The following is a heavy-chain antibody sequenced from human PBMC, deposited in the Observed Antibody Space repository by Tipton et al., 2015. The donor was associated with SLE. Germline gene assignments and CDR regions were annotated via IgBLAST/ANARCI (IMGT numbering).Heavy chain of an antibody. Sequence: TLSLTCTVSGGSISSSSYYWGWIRQPPGKGLEWIGSIYYSGSTYYNPSLKSRVTMSVDTSKNQVSLKLSSVTAADTAIYYCARGNQHSGYDGFDYWGQGTLVTVSS. CDR1: GGSISSSSYY. D-gene: IGHD5-12*01. J-gene: IGHJ4*02. CDR2: IYYSGST. V-gene: IGHV4-39*07. CDR3: ARGNQHSGYDGFDY.